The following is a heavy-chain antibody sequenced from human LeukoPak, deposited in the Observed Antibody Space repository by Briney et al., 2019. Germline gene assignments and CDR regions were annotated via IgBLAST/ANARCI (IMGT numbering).Heavy chain of an antibody. CDR1: GFTFSSYA. CDR2: ISTSGDFT. CDR3: AGCSGGSCYSRGKYGVDV. D-gene: IGHD2-15*01. Sequence: GGSLGLSCATSGFTFSSYAMNWVRQAPGKGLESVSFISTSGDFTYYAASVKGRFTVSRDNSKNTLYLQMNSLRADDTAVYYCAGCSGGSCYSRGKYGVDVWGQGTTVIVSS. V-gene: IGHV3-23*01. J-gene: IGHJ6*02.